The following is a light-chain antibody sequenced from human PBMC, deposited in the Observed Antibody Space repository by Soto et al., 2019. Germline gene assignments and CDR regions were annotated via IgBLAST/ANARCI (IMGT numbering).Light chain of an antibody. CDR2: VNSDGSH. Sequence: QPVLTQSPSASASLGAPVKVTCTLSSGHSSYAIAWHQQQPEKGPRYLMKVNSDGSHSKGDGIPDRFSGSSSGAERYLTISSLQSEDEADYYCQTWGTGIVVFGGGTKLTVL. J-gene: IGLJ2*01. CDR3: QTWGTGIVV. CDR1: SGHSSYA. V-gene: IGLV4-69*01.